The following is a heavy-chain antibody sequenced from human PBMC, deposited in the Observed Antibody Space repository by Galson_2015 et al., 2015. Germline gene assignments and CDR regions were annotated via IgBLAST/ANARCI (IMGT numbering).Heavy chain of an antibody. J-gene: IGHJ3*02. Sequence: SLRLSCAASGFTFSSYAMSWVRQAPGKGLEWVSAISGSGGSTYYADSVKGRFTISRDNSKNTLYLQMNSLRAEDTAVYYCLSSGWLGVASDAFDIWGQGTMVTVSS. CDR3: LSSGWLGVASDAFDI. D-gene: IGHD6-19*01. CDR2: ISGSGGST. CDR1: GFTFSSYA. V-gene: IGHV3-23*01.